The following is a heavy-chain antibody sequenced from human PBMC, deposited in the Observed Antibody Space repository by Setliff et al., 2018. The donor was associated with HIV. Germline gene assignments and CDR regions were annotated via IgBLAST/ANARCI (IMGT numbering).Heavy chain of an antibody. V-gene: IGHV5-51*01. CDR1: GYSFTNYW. CDR3: ARHGQYGSGSYYNRPFDF. Sequence: GESLKISCKGSGYSFTNYWVGWVRQMPGRGLEWMGIIYPIDSDTKYSPSFWGRVTISVDKSTNTAYLHWNSLRPADTAMYYCARHGQYGSGSYYNRPFDFWGQGTLVTVSS. CDR2: IYPIDSDT. J-gene: IGHJ4*02. D-gene: IGHD3-10*01.